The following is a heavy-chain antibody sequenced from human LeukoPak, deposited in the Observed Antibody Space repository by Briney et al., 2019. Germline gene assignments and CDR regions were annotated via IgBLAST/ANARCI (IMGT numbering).Heavy chain of an antibody. CDR1: GFSFSKYW. D-gene: IGHD3-16*01. Sequence: GGSLRLSCAASGFSFSKYWMHWVRQTPGEGLVWVARIKEDGTYTSYADSVKGRFTISRDNARNTVFLQMNSLRAEDTAVYYCARDLDMGISPGDDFDFWGQGTLVTVSS. J-gene: IGHJ4*02. CDR3: ARDLDMGISPGDDFDF. V-gene: IGHV3-74*01. CDR2: IKEDGTYT.